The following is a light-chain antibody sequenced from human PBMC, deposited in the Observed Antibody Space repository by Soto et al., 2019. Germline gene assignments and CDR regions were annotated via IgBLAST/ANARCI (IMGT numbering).Light chain of an antibody. CDR2: DAS. J-gene: IGKJ4*01. CDR1: QSVNTY. CDR3: QQRSDWLT. V-gene: IGKV3-11*01. Sequence: EIVLTQSPATLSLSPGERATLSCRASQSVNTYLAWYQQKPGQAPRLLIYDASNRATGIPARFSGSGSGTDFTLTISSLEPEDFAVYYCQQRSDWLTFGGGTQVDIK.